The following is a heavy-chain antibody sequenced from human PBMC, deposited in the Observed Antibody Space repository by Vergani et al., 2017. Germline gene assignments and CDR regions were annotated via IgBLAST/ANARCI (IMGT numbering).Heavy chain of an antibody. CDR1: GFTFSSYA. CDR2: ISYDGINK. V-gene: IGHV3-30*01. CDR3: ASTIGAMAYD. J-gene: IGHJ4*02. D-gene: IGHD5-12*01. Sequence: QVQLVESGGGVVQPGRSLRLSCAASGFTFSSYAMHWVRQAPGKGLERVAVISYDGINKYSADTVKGRFTISRDNSTNTLYLQMNSLRAEDTAVYYCASTIGAMAYDWGQGTLVTVSS.